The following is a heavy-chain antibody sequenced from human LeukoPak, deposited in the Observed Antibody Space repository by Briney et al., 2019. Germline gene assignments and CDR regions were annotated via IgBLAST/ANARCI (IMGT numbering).Heavy chain of an antibody. CDR1: GGTFSSYA. V-gene: IGHV1-69*05. CDR2: IIPIFGTA. CDR3: ARSCSSSLYYYYYYMDV. Sequence: SVKVSCKASGGTFSSYAISWVRQAPGRGLEWMGGIIPIFGTANYAQKFQGRVTITTDESTSTAYMELSSLRSEDTAVYYCARSCSSSLYYYYYYMDVWGKGTTVTVSS. D-gene: IGHD6-6*01. J-gene: IGHJ6*03.